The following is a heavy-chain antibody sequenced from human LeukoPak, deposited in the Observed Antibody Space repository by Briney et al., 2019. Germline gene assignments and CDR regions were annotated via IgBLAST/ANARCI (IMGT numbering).Heavy chain of an antibody. CDR3: ARARITMVRGLYYGMDV. V-gene: IGHV4-4*02. Sequence: SETQSLTCAVSGGSISSSNWWSWVRQPPGKGLEWIGEIYHSGSTNYNPSLKSRVTISVDKSKNQFSLKLSSVTAADTAVYYCARARITMVRGLYYGMDVWGQGTTVTVSS. CDR2: IYHSGST. J-gene: IGHJ6*02. D-gene: IGHD3-10*01. CDR1: GGSISSSNW.